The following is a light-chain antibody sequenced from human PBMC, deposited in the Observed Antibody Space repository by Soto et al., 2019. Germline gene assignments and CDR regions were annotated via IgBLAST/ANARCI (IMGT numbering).Light chain of an antibody. CDR3: QQYDNSPT. V-gene: IGKV3-20*01. CDR1: QIVSSNA. CDR2: SSS. Sequence: ESVLTQSPTTLSLSVGERATLSCRASQIVSSNALAWFQQRPGQAPRVLIYSSSSRATGIPDRFSGSGSGAYFPLTISRLAPDDFSVYYCQQYDNSPTFGQGTKVEIK. J-gene: IGKJ1*01.